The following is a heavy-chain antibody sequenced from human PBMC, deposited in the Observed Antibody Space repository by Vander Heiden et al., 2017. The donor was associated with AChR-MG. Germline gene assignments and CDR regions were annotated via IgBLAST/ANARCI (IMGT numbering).Heavy chain of an antibody. CDR3: ATELRPLGMDV. J-gene: IGHJ6*02. Sequence: QVQLQASGPGLVKPSGPLSLPCTVAGVSVSSGSYYWSWIRQPTGKGLEWSGYIYDSGSTNDNPSLKSRVTRSVDTSKNQFSLKLSSVTAADTAVYYCATELRPLGMDVWGQGTTVTVSS. D-gene: IGHD1-26*01. V-gene: IGHV4-61*01. CDR1: GVSVSSGSYY. CDR2: IYDSGST.